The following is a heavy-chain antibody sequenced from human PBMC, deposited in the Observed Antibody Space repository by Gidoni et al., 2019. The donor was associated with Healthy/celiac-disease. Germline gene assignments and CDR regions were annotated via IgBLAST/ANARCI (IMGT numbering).Heavy chain of an antibody. J-gene: IGHJ5*02. Sequence: QVQLVQSGAEVTKPGSSVKVACKASGGPFSSYAISWVRQAPGQGLEWMGGIIPILGTANYAQKFQGRVTITADESTGTAYMELSSLRSEDTAVYYCARDGYYYDSSGYYYGEFDPWGQGTLVTVSS. V-gene: IGHV1-69*01. CDR1: GGPFSSYA. CDR2: IIPILGTA. CDR3: ARDGYYYDSSGYYYGEFDP. D-gene: IGHD3-22*01.